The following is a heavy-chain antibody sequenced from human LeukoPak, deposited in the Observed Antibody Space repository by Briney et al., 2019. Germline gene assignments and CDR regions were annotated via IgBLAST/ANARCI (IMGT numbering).Heavy chain of an antibody. Sequence: SETLSLTCAVYGGSFSGYYWSWIRQPPGKGLEWIGEINHSGSTNYNPSLKSRVTISVDTSKNQFSLKLSSVTAADTAVYYCARVNYYDSSGYYQEFDYWGQGTLVTVSS. V-gene: IGHV4-34*01. J-gene: IGHJ4*02. CDR2: INHSGST. D-gene: IGHD3-22*01. CDR1: GGSFSGYY. CDR3: ARVNYYDSSGYYQEFDY.